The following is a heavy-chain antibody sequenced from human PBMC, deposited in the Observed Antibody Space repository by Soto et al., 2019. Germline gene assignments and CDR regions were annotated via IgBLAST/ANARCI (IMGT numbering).Heavy chain of an antibody. CDR2: IWYDGNKK. CDR3: VVDTTGLLDY. Sequence: PXVSLRLSCAASGFSFRSYGMHWVRQAPGKGLEWVAVIWYDGNKKYYGDSVRGRFTISRDNSQNTLYLEMNSLRAEDTAVYYCVVDTTGLLDYWGQGTLVTVSS. D-gene: IGHD5-18*01. J-gene: IGHJ4*02. V-gene: IGHV3-33*03. CDR1: GFSFRSYG.